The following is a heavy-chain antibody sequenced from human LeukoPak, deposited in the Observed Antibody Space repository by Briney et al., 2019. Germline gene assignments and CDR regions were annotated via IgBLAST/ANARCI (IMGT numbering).Heavy chain of an antibody. Sequence: PGGSLRLSCAASGFSFSTYAMDWVRQAPGKGLEWVAAISYDGNNKYYADSVKGRFTFSRDNSKNTLYLQMNSLRAEDTAVYFCMRDDHSTIGTTLDYWGQGTLVTVSS. CDR1: GFSFSTYA. CDR2: ISYDGNNK. D-gene: IGHD1-1*01. J-gene: IGHJ4*02. CDR3: MRDDHSTIGTTLDY. V-gene: IGHV3-30-3*01.